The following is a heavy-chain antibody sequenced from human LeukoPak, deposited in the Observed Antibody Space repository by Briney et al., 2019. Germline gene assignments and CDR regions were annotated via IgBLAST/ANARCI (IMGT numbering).Heavy chain of an antibody. CDR3: ARAKSSSWFNWFDP. D-gene: IGHD6-13*01. CDR1: GFTFSDYC. V-gene: IGHV3-11*04. Sequence: GGSLRLSCAASGFTFSDYCMSWIRQAPGKGLEWVSYISSSGSTIYYADSVKGRFTISRDNAKNSLYLQMNSLRAEDTAVYYCARAKSSSWFNWFDPWGQGTLVTVSS. J-gene: IGHJ5*02. CDR2: ISSSGSTI.